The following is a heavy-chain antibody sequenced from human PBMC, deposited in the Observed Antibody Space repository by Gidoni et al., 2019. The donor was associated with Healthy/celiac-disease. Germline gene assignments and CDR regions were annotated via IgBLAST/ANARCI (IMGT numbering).Heavy chain of an antibody. Sequence: QVQLQQWGAGLLKPSETLSLTCAVYGGSFSGYYWSWIRQPPGKGLEWIGEINHSGSTNYTPSLKSRVTISVDTSKNQCSLKLSSVTAADTAVYYCARGYGEQWLAHAVGFDYWGQGTLVTVSS. V-gene: IGHV4-34*01. J-gene: IGHJ4*02. CDR1: GGSFSGYY. D-gene: IGHD6-19*01. CDR3: ARGYGEQWLAHAVGFDY. CDR2: INHSGST.